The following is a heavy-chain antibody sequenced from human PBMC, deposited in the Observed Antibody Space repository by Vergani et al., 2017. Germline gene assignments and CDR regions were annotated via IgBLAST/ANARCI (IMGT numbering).Heavy chain of an antibody. CDR3: ARHLAYCGGDCYPYYYGMDV. Sequence: QLQLQESGPGLVKPSETLSLTCTVSGGSISSSSYYWGWIRQPPGKGLEWIGCIYYSGSTYYNPSLKSRVTISVDTSKNQFSLKLSSVTAADTAVYYCARHLAYCGGDCYPYYYGMDVWGQXP. J-gene: IGHJ6*02. CDR1: GGSISSSSYY. D-gene: IGHD2-21*02. V-gene: IGHV4-39*01. CDR2: IYYSGST.